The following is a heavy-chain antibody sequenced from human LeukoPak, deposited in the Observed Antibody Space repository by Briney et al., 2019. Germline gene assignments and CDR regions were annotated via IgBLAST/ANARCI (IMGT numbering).Heavy chain of an antibody. CDR1: GYNFYIYD. Sequence: GGSLTLSCAASGYNFYIYDMQWVRQARGKGGEGFVVISFDRCTTESANSVMGRFTISTDNSKNTLYLQMNSLRPEDTAVYYCARDSSGWSYFDYWGQGTLVTVSS. J-gene: IGHJ4*02. V-gene: IGHV3-30-3*01. CDR3: ARDSSGWSYFDY. D-gene: IGHD6-19*01. CDR2: ISFDRCTT.